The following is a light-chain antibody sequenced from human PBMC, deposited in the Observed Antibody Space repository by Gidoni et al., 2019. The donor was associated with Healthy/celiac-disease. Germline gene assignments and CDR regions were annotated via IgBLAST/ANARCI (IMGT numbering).Light chain of an antibody. CDR1: QGISSY. V-gene: IGKV1-8*01. Sequence: AIRMTQSPSSFSASTGDRVTITCRASQGISSYLAWYQQKPGKAPKRLIYAASTLQSGVPSRFSGSGSGTDFTLTISCLQSEDFATYYCQQYYSYPPFTFXPXTKVDIK. CDR2: AAS. CDR3: QQYYSYPPFT. J-gene: IGKJ3*01.